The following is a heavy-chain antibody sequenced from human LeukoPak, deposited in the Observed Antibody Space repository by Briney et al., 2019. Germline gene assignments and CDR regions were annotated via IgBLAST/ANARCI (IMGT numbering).Heavy chain of an antibody. CDR1: GGSISSGSYY. Sequence: SETLSLTCTVSGGSISSGSYYWSWIRQPPGKGLEWIGYIYYSGSTYYNPSLKSRVTISVDTSKNQFSLKLSSVTAADTAVYYCARENSGSYARIDYWGQGTLVTVSS. CDR2: IYYSGST. J-gene: IGHJ4*02. CDR3: ARENSGSYARIDY. D-gene: IGHD1-26*01. V-gene: IGHV4-31*03.